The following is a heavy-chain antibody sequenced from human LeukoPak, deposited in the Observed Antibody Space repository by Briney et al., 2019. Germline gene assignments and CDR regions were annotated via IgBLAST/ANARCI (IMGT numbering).Heavy chain of an antibody. CDR1: GFTFSSYG. J-gene: IGHJ4*02. Sequence: GGSLRLSCAASGFTFSSYGMHWVRQAPGKGLVWVSRINSDGSSTSYADSVKGRFTISRDNAKNTLYLQMNSLRAEDTAVYYCAGGSYYLCFLKYWGQGTLVTVSS. V-gene: IGHV3-74*01. CDR3: AGGSYYLCFLKY. D-gene: IGHD1-26*01. CDR2: INSDGSST.